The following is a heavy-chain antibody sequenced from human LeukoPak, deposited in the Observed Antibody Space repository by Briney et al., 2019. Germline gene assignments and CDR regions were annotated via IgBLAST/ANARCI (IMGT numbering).Heavy chain of an antibody. Sequence: SVKVSCTASGGTFSSYAICWVRQAPGQGLEWMGGIIPIFGTANYAQKFQGRVTITADESTSTAYMELSSLRSEDTAVYYCARSTRGYSGYDFDYWGQGTLVTVSS. CDR2: IIPIFGTA. D-gene: IGHD5-12*01. CDR3: ARSTRGYSGYDFDY. J-gene: IGHJ4*02. CDR1: GGTFSSYA. V-gene: IGHV1-69*13.